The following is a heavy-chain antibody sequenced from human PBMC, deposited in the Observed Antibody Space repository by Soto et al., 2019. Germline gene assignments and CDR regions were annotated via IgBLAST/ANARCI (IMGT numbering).Heavy chain of an antibody. CDR1: GFSLRTSGVG. J-gene: IGHJ5*02. V-gene: IGHV2-5*01. CDR3: AKSGSSGWYGWFDP. CDR2: IYWNDDK. D-gene: IGHD6-19*01. Sequence: SGPTLVNPTHTLTLTGIFSGFSLRTSGVGVGWIRQPPGKALEWLGFIYWNDDKRYSPSLKSRLTITKDTSKNQVVLTMTNMDPVDTATYYCAKSGSSGWYGWFDPWGQGTLVTVSA.